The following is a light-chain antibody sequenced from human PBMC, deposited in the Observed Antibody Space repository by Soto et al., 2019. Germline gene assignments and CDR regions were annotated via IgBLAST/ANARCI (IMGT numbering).Light chain of an antibody. V-gene: IGLV2-14*01. Sequence: QSALTQPASVSGSPGQSITISCTGTSSDVGAYNYVSWYQQHPGKAPKLMIYEVSNRPSGVSNRFSGSKSGNTASLTISGLQADDEADYYCSSYTSSSTLDYVFGTGTKLTVL. CDR3: SSYTSSSTLDYV. CDR1: SSDVGAYNY. J-gene: IGLJ1*01. CDR2: EVS.